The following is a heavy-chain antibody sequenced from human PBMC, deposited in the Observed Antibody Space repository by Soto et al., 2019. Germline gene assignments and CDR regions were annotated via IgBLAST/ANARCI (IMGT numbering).Heavy chain of an antibody. CDR1: GFSFSDSG. CDR2: ISSSSRTI. V-gene: IGHV3-48*01. D-gene: IGHD3-3*01. J-gene: IGHJ4*02. Sequence: EVQLVESGGGLIQPGGSLRLSCEASGFSFSDSGMNWVRRAPGKGLEWISYISSSSRTIYYAASVEGRFTVSRDNVKTSVHLQMNSLRAEDTGVYFCARTRMEWALYFDTWGLGTLVTVSS. CDR3: ARTRMEWALYFDT.